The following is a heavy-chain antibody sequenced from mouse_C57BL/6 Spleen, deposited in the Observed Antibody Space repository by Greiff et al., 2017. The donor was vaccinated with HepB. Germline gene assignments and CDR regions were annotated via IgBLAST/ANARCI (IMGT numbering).Heavy chain of an antibody. CDR3: ARGGVWRNDEENAMDY. CDR1: GYTFTSYW. V-gene: IGHV1-53*01. D-gene: IGHD2-10*02. Sequence: QVQLQQSGTELVKPGASVKLSCKASGYTFTSYWMHWVKQRPGQGLEWIGNINPSNGGTNYNEKFKSKATLTVDKSSSTAYMQLSSQTSEESEVYYCARGGVWRNDEENAMDYWGQGTSVTVSS. CDR2: INPSNGGT. J-gene: IGHJ4*01.